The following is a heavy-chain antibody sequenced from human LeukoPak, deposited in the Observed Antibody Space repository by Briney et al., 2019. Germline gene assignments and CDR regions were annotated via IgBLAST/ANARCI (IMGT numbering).Heavy chain of an antibody. CDR2: INPNSGGT. J-gene: IGHJ4*02. CDR1: GYTFTGYY. CDR3: ARHILSDYYDSSGYLDY. D-gene: IGHD3-22*01. V-gene: IGHV1-2*04. Sequence: ASVKVSCKASGYTFTGYYMHWVRQAPGQGLEWMGWINPNSGGTNYAQKFQGWVTMTRDTSISTAYMELSRLRSDDTAVYYCARHILSDYYDSSGYLDYWGQGTLDTVSS.